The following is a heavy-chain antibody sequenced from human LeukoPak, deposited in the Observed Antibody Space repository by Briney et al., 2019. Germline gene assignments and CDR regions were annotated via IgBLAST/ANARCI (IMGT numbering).Heavy chain of an antibody. Sequence: GGSLRLSCAASGFTFSSYGMHWVRQAPGKGLEWVAVIPYDGSNKYYADSVKGRFTISRDNSKNTLYLQMNSLRAEDTAVYYCAKGPRQWLVTGAFDIWGQGTMVTVSS. CDR1: GFTFSSYG. J-gene: IGHJ3*02. CDR3: AKGPRQWLVTGAFDI. V-gene: IGHV3-30*18. D-gene: IGHD6-19*01. CDR2: IPYDGSNK.